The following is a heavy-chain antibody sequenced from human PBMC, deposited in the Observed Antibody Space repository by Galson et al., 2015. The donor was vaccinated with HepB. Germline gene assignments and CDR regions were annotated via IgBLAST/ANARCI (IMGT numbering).Heavy chain of an antibody. CDR1: GYTFTSYY. CDR3: ARGRIYCSGGSCDPLLDY. Sequence: SVKVSCKASGYTFTSYYMHWVRQAPGQGLEWMGVINPRGGSTRYAQNFQGRVTMTRDTATSTVYMEVNSLRSEDTAVYYCARGRIYCSGGSCDPLLDYWGLGTLVTVSS. J-gene: IGHJ4*02. D-gene: IGHD2-15*01. CDR2: INPRGGST. V-gene: IGHV1-46*01.